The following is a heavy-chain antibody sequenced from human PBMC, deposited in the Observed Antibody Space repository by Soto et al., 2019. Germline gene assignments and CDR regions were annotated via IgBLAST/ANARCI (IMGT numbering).Heavy chain of an antibody. D-gene: IGHD1-26*01. CDR1: GGSISSGGYY. J-gene: IGHJ4*02. Sequence: PSETLSLTCTISGGSISSGGYYWSWIRQHPGKGLKWIGYIYDSGSTYSNPSLKSRVIVSVDTSQNQFSLKLSSVTAADTAVDYCARNSPRYFFDQWGRRTLVTVSS. CDR2: IYDSGST. V-gene: IGHV4-31*03. CDR3: ARNSPRYFFDQ.